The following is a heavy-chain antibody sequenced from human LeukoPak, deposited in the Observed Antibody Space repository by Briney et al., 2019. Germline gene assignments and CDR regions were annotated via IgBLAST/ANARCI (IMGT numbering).Heavy chain of an antibody. CDR2: IIPIFGTA. CDR3: ARSPSPANVLLWFGESSY. Sequence: SVKVSCKASGGTFSSYAISWVRQAPGQGLEWMGGIIPIFGTANYAQKLQGRVTITADESTSTAYMELSSLRSEDTAVYYCARSPSPANVLLWFGESSYWGQGTLVTVSS. V-gene: IGHV1-69*13. CDR1: GGTFSSYA. D-gene: IGHD3-10*01. J-gene: IGHJ4*02.